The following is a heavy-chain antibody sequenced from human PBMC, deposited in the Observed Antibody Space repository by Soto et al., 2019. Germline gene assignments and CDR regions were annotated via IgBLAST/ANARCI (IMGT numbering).Heavy chain of an antibody. CDR2: IWYDGSNK. Sequence: GGSLRLSCAASGFTFSSYGMHWVRQAPGKGLEWVAVIWYDGSNKYYADSVKGRFTISRDNSKNTLYLQMNSLRAEDTAVYYCARDAGLSVLDYMDVWGKGTTVTVSS. J-gene: IGHJ6*03. V-gene: IGHV3-33*01. CDR3: ARDAGLSVLDYMDV. CDR1: GFTFSSYG.